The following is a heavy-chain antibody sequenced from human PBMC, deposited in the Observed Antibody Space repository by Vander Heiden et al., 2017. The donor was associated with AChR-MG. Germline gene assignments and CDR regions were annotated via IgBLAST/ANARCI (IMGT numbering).Heavy chain of an antibody. CDR3: ARQQQLTSFDY. J-gene: IGHJ4*02. V-gene: IGHV4-39*01. Sequence: QLQLQESGPGLVKPSETLSLTCTVSGGSISSSSYYWGWIRQPPGKGLGWIGSIYYSGSTYYNPSLKSRVTISVDTSKNQFSLKLSSVTAADTAVYYCARQQQLTSFDYWGQGTLVTVSS. CDR1: GGSISSSSYY. CDR2: IYYSGST. D-gene: IGHD6-13*01.